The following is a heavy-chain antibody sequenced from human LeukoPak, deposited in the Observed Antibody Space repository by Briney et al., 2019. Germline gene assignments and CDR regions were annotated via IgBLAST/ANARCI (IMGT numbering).Heavy chain of an antibody. V-gene: IGHV3-30*04. Sequence: GGSLRLSCVGSGFILSNYAMHWVRQAPGKGLEWVAVISYDGSNEDYADSVKGRFTISRDTSNTTLYLQMNSLRAEDTALYYCARDALEYDTLSGSYTGDHWGQGTLVTVSS. CDR2: ISYDGSNE. J-gene: IGHJ4*02. D-gene: IGHD3-9*01. CDR3: ARDALEYDTLSGSYTGDH. CDR1: GFILSNYA.